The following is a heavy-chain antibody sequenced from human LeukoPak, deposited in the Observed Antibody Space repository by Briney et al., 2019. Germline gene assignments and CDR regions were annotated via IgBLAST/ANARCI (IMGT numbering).Heavy chain of an antibody. Sequence: SETLSLTCAVYGGSFSGYYWSWIRQPPGKGLEWIGEINHSGSTNYNPSLKSRVTISVDTSKNQFSLKLSSVTAADTAVYYCARGYYFYYMDVWGKGTTVTVSS. CDR1: GGSFSGYY. CDR2: INHSGST. J-gene: IGHJ6*03. CDR3: ARGYYFYYMDV. V-gene: IGHV4-34*01.